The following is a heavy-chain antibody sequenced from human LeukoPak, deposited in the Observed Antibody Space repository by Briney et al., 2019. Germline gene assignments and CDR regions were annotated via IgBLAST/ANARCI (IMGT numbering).Heavy chain of an antibody. CDR3: ARDYGGSSPFDY. V-gene: IGHV3-15*01. J-gene: IGHJ4*02. CDR2: IKSKTDGGTT. CDR1: GFTFSNAW. Sequence: GGSLRLSCAASGFTFSNAWMSWVRQAPGKGLEWVGRIKSKTDGGTTDYAAPVKGRFTISRDDSKNSLYLQMNSLRAEDTAVYSCARDYGGSSPFDYWGQGTLVTVSS. D-gene: IGHD4-23*01.